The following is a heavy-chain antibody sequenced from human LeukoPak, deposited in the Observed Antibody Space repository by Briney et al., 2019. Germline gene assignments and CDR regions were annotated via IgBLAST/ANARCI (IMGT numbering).Heavy chain of an antibody. CDR2: ISTDGNTT. Sequence: PGGSLRLSCAASGFTFSNYWMHWVRHGSGKGLVWVSRISTDGNTTNYADSVKGRFTISRDNAKNTLYLQMSSLTAEDTAVYYCTRDVGFYGSGSYYRDWGQGSLVTVSS. D-gene: IGHD3-10*01. V-gene: IGHV3-74*01. J-gene: IGHJ4*02. CDR1: GFTFSNYW. CDR3: TRDVGFYGSGSYYRD.